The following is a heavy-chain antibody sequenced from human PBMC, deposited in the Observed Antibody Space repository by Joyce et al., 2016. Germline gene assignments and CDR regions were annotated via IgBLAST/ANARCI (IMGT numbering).Heavy chain of an antibody. J-gene: IGHJ3*02. D-gene: IGHD3-3*02. CDR1: VGSVSSGTYY. CDR2: IYYSGST. CDR3: ASHFRGDAFDI. V-gene: IGHV4-61*01. Sequence: QVQLQESGPGLVKPSETLSLTCTVSVGSVSSGTYYWSWIRQPPGKRLEWIGYIYYSGSTNYNPALKRRVTISVDTSKNQFSLKLTSVTAADTAMYYCASHFRGDAFDIWGQGTMVTVSS.